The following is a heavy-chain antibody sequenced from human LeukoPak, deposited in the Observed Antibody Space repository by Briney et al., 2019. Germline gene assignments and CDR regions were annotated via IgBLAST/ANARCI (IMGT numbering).Heavy chain of an antibody. CDR3: VRGNGNVGGRLDP. Sequence: GGSLRLSCTASGFTMSGIHMNWVRQAPGKGLDLVSGLYAGGSTYYAGSVTGRFTISRDDSKNTLYLQMTGLRVDDTAIYYCVRGNGNVGGRLDPWGQGAWVIVSS. J-gene: IGHJ5*02. D-gene: IGHD1-1*01. CDR1: GFTMSGIH. CDR2: LYAGGST. V-gene: IGHV3-66*01.